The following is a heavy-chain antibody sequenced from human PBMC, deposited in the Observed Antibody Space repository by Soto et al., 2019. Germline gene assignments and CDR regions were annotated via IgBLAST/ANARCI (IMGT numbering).Heavy chain of an antibody. D-gene: IGHD4-4*01. CDR1: GYSFTRHD. CDR3: ARGAYNDYSQRFDP. CDR2: MNPNSGNA. V-gene: IGHV1-8*01. Sequence: ASVKVSCKATGYSFTRHDINWLRQAAGQGLEWMGWMNPNSGNAVYAQKFQGRVTMTRNTSITTAYIEVTSLKSEDTAVYFCARGAYNDYSQRFDPWGQGTQDXVS. J-gene: IGHJ5*02.